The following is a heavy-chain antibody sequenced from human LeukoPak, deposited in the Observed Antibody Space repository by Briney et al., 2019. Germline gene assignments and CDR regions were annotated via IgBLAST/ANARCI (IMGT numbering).Heavy chain of an antibody. J-gene: IGHJ4*02. CDR3: ARGLCSSTSCYRCFDY. V-gene: IGHV3-21*01. CDR1: GFTFSSYS. D-gene: IGHD2-2*01. Sequence: GGSLRLSCAASGFTFSSYSMNWVRQAPGKGLEWVSSISSSSSYIYYADSVKGRFTISRDNAKNSLYLQMNSLRAEDTAVYYCARGLCSSTSCYRCFDYWGQGTLVTVSS. CDR2: ISSSSSYI.